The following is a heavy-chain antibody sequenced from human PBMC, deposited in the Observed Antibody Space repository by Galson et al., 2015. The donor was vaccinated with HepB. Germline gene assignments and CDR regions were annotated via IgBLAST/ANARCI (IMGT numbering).Heavy chain of an antibody. D-gene: IGHD2-2*01. CDR3: ARDYQLLSGGMDV. Sequence: ETLSLTCTVSGGSISRYYWTWIRQPAGKGLEWIGRIYTNGSTNYNPSLKSRVTMSVDTSKNQFSLNLNSVTAADTAVYYCARDYQLLSGGMDVWGQGTTVTVSS. V-gene: IGHV4-4*07. CDR2: IYTNGST. J-gene: IGHJ6*02. CDR1: GGSISRYY.